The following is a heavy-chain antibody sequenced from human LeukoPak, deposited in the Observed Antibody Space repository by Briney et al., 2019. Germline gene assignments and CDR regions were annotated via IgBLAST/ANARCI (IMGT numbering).Heavy chain of an antibody. V-gene: IGHV4-59*08. Sequence: PSETLSLTCTVSGDSISSYYWSWIRQPPGKGLEWIGYIYYSGSTNYSPSLKSRVTISVDTSKNQFSLKLSSVTAADTAVYYCARQEFYYDSSGYRYTWFDPWGQGTLVTVSS. D-gene: IGHD3-22*01. CDR1: GDSISSYY. J-gene: IGHJ5*02. CDR2: IYYSGST. CDR3: ARQEFYYDSSGYRYTWFDP.